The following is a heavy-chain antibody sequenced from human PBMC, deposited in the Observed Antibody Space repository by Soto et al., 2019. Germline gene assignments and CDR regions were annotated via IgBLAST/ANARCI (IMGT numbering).Heavy chain of an antibody. Sequence: EVQLVESGGGLVQPGGSLRLSCAASGFTFSSYSMSWVRQAPGKGLEWVANIKQDGSEKYYVDSVKGRFTISRDNAKNSLYLQMNSLRAEDTAVYYCARDRIFDYWGQGTLVTVSS. CDR3: ARDRIFDY. J-gene: IGHJ4*02. CDR1: GFTFSSYS. V-gene: IGHV3-7*01. CDR2: IKQDGSEK.